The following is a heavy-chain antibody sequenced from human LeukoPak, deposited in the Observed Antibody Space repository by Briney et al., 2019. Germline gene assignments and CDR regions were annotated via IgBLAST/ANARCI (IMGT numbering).Heavy chain of an antibody. J-gene: IGHJ6*02. CDR3: AKGGGRAASYYGMDV. Sequence: GGSLRLSCAASGFTFSNYAMSWVRQAPGKGVEWVSAISGSGGSTYYADSVKGRFTISRDNSKNTLYLQMNSLRAEDTAVYYCAKGGGRAASYYGMDVWGQGTTVTVSS. D-gene: IGHD5-24*01. V-gene: IGHV3-23*01. CDR2: ISGSGGST. CDR1: GFTFSNYA.